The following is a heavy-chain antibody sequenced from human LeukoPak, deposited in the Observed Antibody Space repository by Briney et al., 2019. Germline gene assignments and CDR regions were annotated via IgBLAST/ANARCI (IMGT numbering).Heavy chain of an antibody. J-gene: IGHJ4*02. V-gene: IGHV4-59*01. Sequence: SETLSLTCTVSGGSITSYYWSWIRQPPGKGLEWIGYIYYSGNTNYNPSLKSRVTISVDTSNNQFSLKLTSVTAADTAVYYCAREDGSTSSFDYWGQGTLVTVSS. CDR3: AREDGSTSSFDY. CDR2: IYYSGNT. CDR1: GGSITSYY. D-gene: IGHD5-24*01.